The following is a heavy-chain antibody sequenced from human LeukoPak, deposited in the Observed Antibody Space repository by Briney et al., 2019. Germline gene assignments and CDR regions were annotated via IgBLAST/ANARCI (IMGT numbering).Heavy chain of an antibody. CDR2: ISGSGDST. CDR3: AKDVSVMITFGGVIVQ. J-gene: IGHJ4*02. CDR1: GFTLRSYV. Sequence: GGSLRLSCVASGFTLRSYVMNWVRQTPGKGLEWVSSISGSGDSTFYADSVKGRFTISRDNSKNTLYLQMNSLRAEDTAVYYCAKDVSVMITFGGVIVQWGQGTLVTVSS. V-gene: IGHV3-23*01. D-gene: IGHD3-16*02.